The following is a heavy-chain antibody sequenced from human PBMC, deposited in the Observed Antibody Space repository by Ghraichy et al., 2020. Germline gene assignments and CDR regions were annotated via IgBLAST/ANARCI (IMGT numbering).Heavy chain of an antibody. CDR3: TTDKNYDYVWGNLDY. Sequence: GGSLRLSCAASGFTFSNAWMSWVRQAPGKGLEWVGRIKSKTDGGTTDYAAPVKGRFTISRDDSKNTLYLQMNSLKTEDTAVYYCTTDKNYDYVWGNLDYWGQGTLVTVSS. CDR2: IKSKTDGGTT. V-gene: IGHV3-15*01. D-gene: IGHD3-16*01. J-gene: IGHJ4*02. CDR1: GFTFSNAW.